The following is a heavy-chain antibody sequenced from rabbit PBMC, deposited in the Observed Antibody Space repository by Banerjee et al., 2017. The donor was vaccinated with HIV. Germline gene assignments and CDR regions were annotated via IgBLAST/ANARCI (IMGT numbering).Heavy chain of an antibody. CDR3: ARRYSGAFNL. D-gene: IGHD4-2*01. V-gene: IGHV1S40*01. CDR2: IYAGSTDST. Sequence: QSLEESGGGLVKPGASLTLTCTASGIDFSSYYDMCWVRQAPGKGLEWIACIYAGSTDSTYYASWAKGRFTISKTSSTTVTLQMTSLTAADTATYFCARRYSGAFNLWGPGTLVTVS. CDR1: GIDFSSYYD. J-gene: IGHJ4*01.